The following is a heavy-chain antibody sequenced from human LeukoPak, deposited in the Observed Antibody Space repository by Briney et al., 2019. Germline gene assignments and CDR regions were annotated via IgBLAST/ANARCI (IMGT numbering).Heavy chain of an antibody. CDR1: GGSISSGDYY. CDR3: ARGAEIQLWSRGFFDY. CDR2: IYYSGST. J-gene: IGHJ4*02. D-gene: IGHD5-18*01. Sequence: PSETLSLTCTVSGGSISSGDYYWSWIRQPPGKGLEWIGYIYYSGSTYYNPSLKSRVTISVDTSKNQFSLKLSSVTAADTAVYYCARGAEIQLWSRGFFDYWGQGTLVTVSS. V-gene: IGHV4-30-4*08.